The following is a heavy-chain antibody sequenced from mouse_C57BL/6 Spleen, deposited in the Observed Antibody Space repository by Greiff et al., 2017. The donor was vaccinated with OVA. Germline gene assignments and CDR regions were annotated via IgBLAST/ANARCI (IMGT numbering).Heavy chain of an antibody. CDR1: GYTFTDYY. Sequence: EVKLVESGPELVKPGASVKMSCKASGYTFTDYYMHWVKQSHGKSLEWIGYIYPNNGGNGYNQKFKGKATLTVDKSSSTAYMELRSLTSEDSAVYYCARSGDYYGSSYETYWGQGTLVTVSA. CDR2: IYPNNGGN. J-gene: IGHJ3*01. D-gene: IGHD1-1*01. V-gene: IGHV1-34*01. CDR3: ARSGDYYGSSYETY.